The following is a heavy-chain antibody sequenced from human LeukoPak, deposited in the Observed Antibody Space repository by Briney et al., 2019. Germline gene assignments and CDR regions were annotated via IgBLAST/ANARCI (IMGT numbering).Heavy chain of an antibody. V-gene: IGHV3-30*04. J-gene: IGHJ6*03. CDR2: ISYDGSNK. CDR1: GFTFSSYA. D-gene: IGHD1-26*01. CDR3: AKDDGESYYIYYYYMDV. Sequence: GGSLRLSCAASGFTFSSYAMHWVRQAPGKGLEGVAVISYDGSNKYYADSVKGRFTISRDNSKNTLYLQMNSLRAEDTAVYYCAKDDGESYYIYYYYMDVWGKGTTVTISS.